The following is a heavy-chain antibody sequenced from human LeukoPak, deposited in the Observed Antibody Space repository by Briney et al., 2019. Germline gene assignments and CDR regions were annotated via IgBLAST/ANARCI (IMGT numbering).Heavy chain of an antibody. D-gene: IGHD3-3*01. V-gene: IGHV4-34*01. CDR1: GGSFSGYY. J-gene: IGHJ4*02. Sequence: SGTLSLTCAVYGGSFSGYYWSWIRQPPGKGLERIGEINHSGSTNYNPSLKSRVTISVDTSKNQFSLKLSSVTAADTAVYYCARATAITIFGVVIIRGQFDYWGQGTLVTVSS. CDR2: INHSGST. CDR3: ARATAITIFGVVIIRGQFDY.